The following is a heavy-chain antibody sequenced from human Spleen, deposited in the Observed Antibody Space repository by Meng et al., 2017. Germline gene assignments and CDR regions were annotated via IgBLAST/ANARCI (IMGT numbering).Heavy chain of an antibody. CDR3: ARLVTAVAGRGPYYYYGMDV. CDR2: IYPGDSDT. J-gene: IGHJ6*02. V-gene: IGHV5-51*01. Sequence: GGSLRLSCKASGYTFDRYWIGWVRQMPGKGLEWMGIIYPGDSDTRYSPSFQGQVTISADKSISTAYLQWSSLKASDTAMYYCARLVTAVAGRGPYYYYGMDVWGQGTTVTVSS. CDR1: GYTFDRYW. D-gene: IGHD6-19*01.